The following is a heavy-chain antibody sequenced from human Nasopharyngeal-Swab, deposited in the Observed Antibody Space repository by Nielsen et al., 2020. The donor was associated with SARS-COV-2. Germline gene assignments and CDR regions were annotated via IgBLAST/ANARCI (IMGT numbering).Heavy chain of an antibody. CDR1: GDSISNNNYY. J-gene: IGHJ4*02. V-gene: IGHV4-39*01. CDR3: ARRDRYYDFWMD. Sequence: SETLSLTCTISGDSISNNNYYWGWIRQPPGKGLEWIGMIYYSGTTYDNPSLKSRVTISVDTSERQFSLKLNSVTAADTAVYYCARRDRYYDFWMDWGQGTLVTVSS. D-gene: IGHD3-3*01. CDR2: IYYSGTT.